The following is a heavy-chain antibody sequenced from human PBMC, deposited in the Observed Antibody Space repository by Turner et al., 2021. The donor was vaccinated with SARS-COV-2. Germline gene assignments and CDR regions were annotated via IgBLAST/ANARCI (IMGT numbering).Heavy chain of an antibody. V-gene: IGHV3-53*01. J-gene: IGHJ4*02. D-gene: IGHD2-15*01. CDR3: ARDLGGLRFDY. Sequence: EVQLVESGGGFIQPGGSLRLSCAASGFTVSSNYMSWVRQAPGKGLEWVSVIYSGGSTFYADSVKGRFTISRDNSKNTLYLQMNSLRAEDTAVYYCARDLGGLRFDYWGQGTLVTVSS. CDR1: GFTVSSNY. CDR2: IYSGGST.